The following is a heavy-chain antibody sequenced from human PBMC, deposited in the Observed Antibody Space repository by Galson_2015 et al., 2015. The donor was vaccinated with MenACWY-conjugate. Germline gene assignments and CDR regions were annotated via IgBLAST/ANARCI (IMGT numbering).Heavy chain of an antibody. CDR2: ISDDGSNK. CDR3: ARDPDHSHGWYGHFDY. V-gene: IGHV3-30*04. J-gene: IGHJ4*02. Sequence: SLRLSCAASGFTFGSHAMHWVRQAPGKGLEWVAVISDDGSNKYYADSVKGRFTISRDNSKNTLYLQINSLRADDATVYYCARDPDHSHGWYGHFDYWGQGTLVSVSS. CDR1: GFTFGSHA. D-gene: IGHD6-19*01.